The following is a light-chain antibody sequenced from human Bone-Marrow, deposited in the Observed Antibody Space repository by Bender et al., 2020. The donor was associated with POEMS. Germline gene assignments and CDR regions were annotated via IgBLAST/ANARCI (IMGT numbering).Light chain of an antibody. CDR3: AVWDDSLNGWV. CDR1: SSDVGSYNL. V-gene: IGLV2-14*02. CDR2: EVT. J-gene: IGLJ3*02. Sequence: QSALTQPASVSGSPGQSITISCTGTSSDVGSYNLVSWYQHSPGKPPKLIIYEVTKRPSGVSTRFSASKSGTSASLAISGLQSEDEADYYCAVWDDSLNGWVFGGGTKLTVL.